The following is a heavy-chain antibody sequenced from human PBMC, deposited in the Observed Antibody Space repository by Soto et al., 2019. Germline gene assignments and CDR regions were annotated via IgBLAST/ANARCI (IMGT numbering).Heavy chain of an antibody. CDR1: GFTFSSYA. CDR3: AKAGCSGGSCGGRNYYYGMDV. D-gene: IGHD2-15*01. Sequence: EVQLLESGGGLVQPGGSLRLSCAASGFTFSSYAMSWVRQAPGKGLEWVSAISGSGGSTYYADSVKGRFTISRDNSKNTLYLQMNSLRAEDTAVYYCAKAGCSGGSCGGRNYYYGMDVWGQGTTVTVSS. V-gene: IGHV3-23*01. CDR2: ISGSGGST. J-gene: IGHJ6*02.